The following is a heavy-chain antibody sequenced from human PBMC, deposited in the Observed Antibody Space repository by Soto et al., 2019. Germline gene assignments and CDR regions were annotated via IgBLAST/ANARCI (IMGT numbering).Heavy chain of an antibody. J-gene: IGHJ4*02. V-gene: IGHV4-4*02. CDR1: SGSISSSNW. D-gene: IGHD4-17*01. CDR3: AREASPLDYGDRRFDY. Sequence: SETLSLTCAVSSGSISSSNWWSWVRQPPGKGLEWIGEIYHSGSTNYNPSLKSRVTISVDKSKNQFSLKLSSVTAADTAVYYCAREASPLDYGDRRFDYWGQGTLVTVSS. CDR2: IYHSGST.